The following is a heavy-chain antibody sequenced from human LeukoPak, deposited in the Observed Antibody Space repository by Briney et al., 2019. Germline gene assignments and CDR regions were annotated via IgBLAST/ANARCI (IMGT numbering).Heavy chain of an antibody. Sequence: GGSLRLSCAASGFTFSSYAMSWVRQAPGKGLEWVSAVSGSGGSTNYADSVKGRFTISRDNSKNTLYLQMSSLRAEDTAVYYCAKGRLGYCSGGSCYPFDYWGQGTLVTVSS. D-gene: IGHD2-15*01. J-gene: IGHJ4*02. CDR3: AKGRLGYCSGGSCYPFDY. CDR2: VSGSGGST. V-gene: IGHV3-23*01. CDR1: GFTFSSYA.